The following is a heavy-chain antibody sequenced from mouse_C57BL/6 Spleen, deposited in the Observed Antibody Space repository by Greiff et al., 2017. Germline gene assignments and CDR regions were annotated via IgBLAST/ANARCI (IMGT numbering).Heavy chain of an antibody. CDR1: GFNIKDYY. J-gene: IGHJ1*03. V-gene: IGHV14-1*01. CDR3: TTSLYYGSSYWYFDV. CDR2: IDPEDGDT. D-gene: IGHD1-1*01. Sequence: EVQLQQSGAELVRPGASVKLSCTASGFNIKDYYMHWVKQRPEQGLEWIGRIDPEDGDTEYAPKFQGKATMTADTSSNTAYLQLSSLTSEDTAVYYCTTSLYYGSSYWYFDVWGTGTTVTVSS.